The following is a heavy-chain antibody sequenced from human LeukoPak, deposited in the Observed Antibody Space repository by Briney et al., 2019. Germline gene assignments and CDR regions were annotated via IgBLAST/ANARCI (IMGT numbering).Heavy chain of an antibody. CDR3: AREVGATDY. J-gene: IGHJ4*02. CDR1: GYTFTSYF. CDR2: INPSDGGT. D-gene: IGHD1-26*01. Sequence: ASVKVSCKASGYTFTSYFMHWVRQAPGQGLEWVGIINPSDGGTSYAQKFQGRVTMTRDTSTSTVYMELRSLRSEDTAVYYCAREVGATDYWGQGTLVTVSS. V-gene: IGHV1-46*01.